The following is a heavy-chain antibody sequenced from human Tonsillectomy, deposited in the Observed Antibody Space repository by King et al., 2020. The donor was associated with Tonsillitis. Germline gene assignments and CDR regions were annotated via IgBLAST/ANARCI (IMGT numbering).Heavy chain of an antibody. CDR1: GFTFSSYW. V-gene: IGHV3-74*01. CDR2: INSDGSST. J-gene: IGHJ6*02. Sequence: VQLVESGGALVHPGGSLRLSCAASGFTFSSYWMHWVRQAPGKGLVWVSHINSDGSSTTYADSVKGRFTISRDNAKNTLYVQMNSLRDEDTAVYYCARCKDCSGGSCYYYGMDVWGQGTTVTVSS. CDR3: ARCKDCSGGSCYYYGMDV. D-gene: IGHD2-15*01.